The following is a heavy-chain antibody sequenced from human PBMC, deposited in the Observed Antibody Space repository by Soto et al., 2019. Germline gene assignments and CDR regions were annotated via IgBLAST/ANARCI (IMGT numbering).Heavy chain of an antibody. CDR1: GGTFSSYT. J-gene: IGHJ6*02. V-gene: IGHV1-69*02. D-gene: IGHD4-17*01. CDR3: ARVLDGSYGGYYYYYGMDV. Sequence: GASVKVSCKASGGTFSSYTISWVRQAPGQGLEWMGRIIPILGIANYAQKFQGRVTITADKSTSTAYMELSSLRSEDTAVYYCARVLDGSYGGYYYYYGMDVWGQGTTVTVSS. CDR2: IIPILGIA.